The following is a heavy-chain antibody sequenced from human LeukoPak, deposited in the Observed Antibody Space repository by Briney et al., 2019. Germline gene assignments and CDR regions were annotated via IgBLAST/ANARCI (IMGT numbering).Heavy chain of an antibody. CDR1: GGSISSGSYY. CDR2: IYTSGST. J-gene: IGHJ5*02. V-gene: IGHV4-61*02. D-gene: IGHD6-13*01. Sequence: PSETLSLTCTVSGGSISSGSYYWSWIRQPAGKGLEWIGRIYTSGSTNYNPSLKSRVTISVDTSKSQFSLKLSSVTAADTAVYYCARGVAAAGTIWFDPWGQGTLVTVSS. CDR3: ARGVAAAGTIWFDP.